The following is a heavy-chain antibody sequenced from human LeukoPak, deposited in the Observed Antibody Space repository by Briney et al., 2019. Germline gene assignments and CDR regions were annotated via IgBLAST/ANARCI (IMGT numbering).Heavy chain of an antibody. CDR3: ARGRRSTSFGDHNYFDP. CDR2: MSASGST. CDR1: SDSISSYY. D-gene: IGHD3-16*01. V-gene: IGHV4-4*07. J-gene: IGHJ5*02. Sequence: SETLSLTCTISSDSISSYYWSWILQPAPKGLEGIGRMSASGSTNCNPSLKRRVTMSVATSKTELSLTLCSVTAADTAVYYCARGRRSTSFGDHNYFDPWGQGILVTVSS.